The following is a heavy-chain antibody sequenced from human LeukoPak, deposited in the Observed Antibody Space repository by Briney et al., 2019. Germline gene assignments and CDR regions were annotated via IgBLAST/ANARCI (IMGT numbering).Heavy chain of an antibody. V-gene: IGHV3-21*01. CDR2: ITSDSSHT. J-gene: IGHJ4*02. CDR1: GSTFSRYS. D-gene: IGHD3-16*02. CDR3: ASKGVVGVIAHFDY. Sequence: GGSLRLSCAVSGSTFSRYSMNWVRQAPGKGLEWVSSITSDSSHTFYADSMKGRFTISRDNAKSSLYLQMNDLRADDTAVYYCASKGVVGVIAHFDYWGQGTLVTVSS.